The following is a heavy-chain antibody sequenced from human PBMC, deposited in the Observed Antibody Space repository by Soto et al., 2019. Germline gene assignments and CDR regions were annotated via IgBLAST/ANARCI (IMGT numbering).Heavy chain of an antibody. J-gene: IGHJ4*02. Sequence: SETLSLTCTVSGGSISSYYWGWIRQPPGKGLEWIGYIYYSGSTNYNPSLKSRVTISVDTSKNQFSLKLSSVTAADTAVYYCARVRELRYFDWSYYFDYWGQGTLVTVSS. CDR2: IYYSGST. D-gene: IGHD3-9*01. CDR1: GGSISSYY. V-gene: IGHV4-59*01. CDR3: ARVRELRYFDWSYYFDY.